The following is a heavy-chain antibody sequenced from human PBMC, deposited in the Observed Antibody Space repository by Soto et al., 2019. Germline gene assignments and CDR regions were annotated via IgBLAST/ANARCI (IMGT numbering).Heavy chain of an antibody. CDR2: VYFSGST. Sequence: ASETLSLTCTVSGASINSGGYYWSWVRQLPGKGLEWIGYVYFSGSTYYNPSLESRVTISLDTSQNQFSLKLSSVTAADTAVYHCATGNAWEVLLGYWGQGTLVTVSS. CDR3: ATGNAWEVLLGY. D-gene: IGHD1-26*01. J-gene: IGHJ4*02. V-gene: IGHV4-31*03. CDR1: GASINSGGYY.